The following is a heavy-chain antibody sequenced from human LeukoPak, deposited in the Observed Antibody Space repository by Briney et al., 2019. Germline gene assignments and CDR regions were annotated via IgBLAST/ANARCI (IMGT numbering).Heavy chain of an antibody. D-gene: IGHD6-6*01. V-gene: IGHV1-2*02. CDR2: INLNSGGT. CDR3: ARELVSTFDY. J-gene: IGHJ4*02. Sequence: ASVKVSCKASGYTLTSYGISWVRQAPGQGLEWMGWINLNSGGTNYAQKFQGRVTMTRDTSISTAYMELSRLRSDDTAVYYCARELVSTFDYWGQGTLVTVSS. CDR1: GYTLTSYG.